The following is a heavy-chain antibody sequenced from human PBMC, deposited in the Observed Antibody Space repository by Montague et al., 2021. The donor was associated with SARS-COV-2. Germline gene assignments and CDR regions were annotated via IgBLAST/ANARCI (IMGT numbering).Heavy chain of an antibody. V-gene: IGHV2-70*11. CDR1: GFSLSTSGMC. CDR3: ARGPSDTYYYNGMDV. J-gene: IGHJ6*02. Sequence: PALVKQKKKIKLTCTFSGFSLSTSGMCMTWIRQPPGKALEWLARIDWDGDKYYNTSLKSRLTISKDTSKNLVVLTMTNMNPVDTATYYCARGPSDTYYYNGMDVWGRGTTVTVSS. CDR2: IDWDGDK.